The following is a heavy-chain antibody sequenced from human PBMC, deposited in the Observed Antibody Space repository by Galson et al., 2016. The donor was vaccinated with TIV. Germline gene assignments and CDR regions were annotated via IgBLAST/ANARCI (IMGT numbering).Heavy chain of an antibody. Sequence: SVKVSCKASGGTFSSYVFNWVRLAPGQGLEWMGGIIPLFRTTNYAPKFQGRVTITADESTNTAYMELNSLKYGDTAVYYCANDRNTAFDTYHQYYGMDVWGQGTTVTVSS. J-gene: IGHJ6*02. CDR1: GGTFSSYV. CDR3: ANDRNTAFDTYHQYYGMDV. CDR2: IIPLFRTT. V-gene: IGHV1-69*13. D-gene: IGHD5-18*01.